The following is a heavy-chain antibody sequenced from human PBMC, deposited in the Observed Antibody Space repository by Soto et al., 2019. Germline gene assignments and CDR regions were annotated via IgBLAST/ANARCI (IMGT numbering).Heavy chain of an antibody. CDR2: IDWDDAK. J-gene: IGHJ4*02. CDR1: GFSLSSYGMC. V-gene: IGHV2-70*03. Sequence: SGPTLVNPTQTLTLTCTFSGFSLSSYGMCVSWIRQPPGKALEWLARIDWDDAKFYNTSLRSRLTISRDTSKNQVVLTMNSLRAEDTAVYYCAKDTSTVTTETVDYWGQGTLVTVSS. D-gene: IGHD4-17*01. CDR3: AKDTSTVTTETVDY.